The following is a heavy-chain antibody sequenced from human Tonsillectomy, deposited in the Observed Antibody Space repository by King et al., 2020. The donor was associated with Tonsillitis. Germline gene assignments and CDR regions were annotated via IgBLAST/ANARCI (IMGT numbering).Heavy chain of an antibody. CDR3: ARQIGGDMFRGRPYYYMDV. J-gene: IGHJ6*03. V-gene: IGHV5-10-1*03. CDR2: IDPTDSYT. Sequence: EVQLVESGAEVKKPGESLRISCKGFEYSFTNYWISWVRQMPGKGLEWVGRIDPTDSYTNYSPSFQGHVTISADKSITTAYLQWSSLKASDTATYFCARQIGGDMFRGRPYYYMDVWGKGTTVTVSS. D-gene: IGHD3-10*01. CDR1: EYSFTNYW.